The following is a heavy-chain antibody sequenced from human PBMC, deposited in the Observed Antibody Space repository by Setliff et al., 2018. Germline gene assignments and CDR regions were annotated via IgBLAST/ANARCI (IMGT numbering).Heavy chain of an antibody. Sequence: PSETLSLTCTVSGGSISGYYWSWIRQPPGKGLEWIGYIYYSGSTNYNPSLKSRVTISVDTSKNQFSLKLSSVTAADTAVYYCARESPLDDYVWGSYRSYYFDYWGQGTLVTVSS. CDR1: GGSISGYY. CDR2: IYYSGST. CDR3: ARESPLDDYVWGSYRSYYFDY. J-gene: IGHJ4*02. D-gene: IGHD3-16*02. V-gene: IGHV4-59*01.